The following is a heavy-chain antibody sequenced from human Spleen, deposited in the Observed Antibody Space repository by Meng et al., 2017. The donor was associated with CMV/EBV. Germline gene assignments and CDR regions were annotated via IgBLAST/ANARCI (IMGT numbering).Heavy chain of an antibody. V-gene: IGHV3-53*01. Sequence: SGFTVSSNYMNWVRQAPGKGLEWVSVIYSGDSTFYADSVKGRFTISRDNSKNTLYLQMNSLRAEDTAVYYCARERFGGNSGLYFDYWGQGTLVTVSS. CDR1: GFTVSSNY. J-gene: IGHJ4*02. CDR3: ARERFGGNSGLYFDY. CDR2: IYSGDST. D-gene: IGHD4-23*01.